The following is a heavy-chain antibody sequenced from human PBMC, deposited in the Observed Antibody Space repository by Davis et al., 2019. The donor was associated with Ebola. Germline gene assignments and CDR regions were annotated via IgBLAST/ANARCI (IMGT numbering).Heavy chain of an antibody. CDR2: ISAYNGNT. Sequence: ASVQVSCKASGYTFTDYAIHWVRQAPGQRLEWVGWISAYNGNTYSAQKFQGRVTMTTDTTTSTAYMELRSLKSDDTAVFYCARDLRDIRVMLTETHYGLDVWGQGTTVTVS. D-gene: IGHD1-7*01. CDR1: GYTFTDYA. J-gene: IGHJ6*02. CDR3: ARDLRDIRVMLTETHYGLDV. V-gene: IGHV1-18*01.